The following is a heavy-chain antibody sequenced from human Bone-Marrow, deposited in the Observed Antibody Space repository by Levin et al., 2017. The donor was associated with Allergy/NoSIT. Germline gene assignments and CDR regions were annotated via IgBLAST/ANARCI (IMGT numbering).Heavy chain of an antibody. D-gene: IGHD2-8*01. CDR3: VKEETVSGHTYGFDH. CDR1: GFTFTTYA. J-gene: IGHJ5*02. CDR2: ISNNGYTT. Sequence: GESLKISCAASGFTFTTYAMSWVRQAPGKGPEWVSAISNNGYTTYYADSVKGRFTISRDNSKYTLYLQMNSLRAEDTALYYCVKEETVSGHTYGFDHWGQGTQVTVSS. V-gene: IGHV3-23*01.